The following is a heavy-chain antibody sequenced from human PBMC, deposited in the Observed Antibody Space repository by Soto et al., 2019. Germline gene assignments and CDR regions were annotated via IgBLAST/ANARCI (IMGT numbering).Heavy chain of an antibody. CDR2: INHSGST. J-gene: IGHJ5*02. D-gene: IGHD3-16*01. Sequence: QVQLQQWGAGLLKPSETLSLTCAVYGGSFSGYYWSWIRQPPGKGLEWIGEINHSGSTNYNPSLKTRVTLSVDTSENQFPLKLSSLTAADPAVYYCARYRGGLDPWGQGTLVTVSS. CDR1: GGSFSGYY. CDR3: ARYRGGLDP. V-gene: IGHV4-34*01.